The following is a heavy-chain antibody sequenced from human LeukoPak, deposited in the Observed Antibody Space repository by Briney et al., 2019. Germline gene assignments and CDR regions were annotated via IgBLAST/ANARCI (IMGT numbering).Heavy chain of an antibody. CDR1: GGTFSSYA. D-gene: IGHD3-3*01. Sequence: ASVKVSCKASGGTFSSYAISWVRQAPGQGLEWMGRIIPILGIANYAQKFQGRVTITADKSTSTAYMELCSLRSEDTAVYYCASDTVRSYWGQGTLVTVSS. J-gene: IGHJ4*02. CDR3: ASDTVRSY. V-gene: IGHV1-69*04. CDR2: IIPILGIA.